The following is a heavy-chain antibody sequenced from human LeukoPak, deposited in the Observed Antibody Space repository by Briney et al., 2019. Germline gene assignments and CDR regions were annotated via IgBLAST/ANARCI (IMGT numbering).Heavy chain of an antibody. CDR1: GGSISSSSYY. Sequence: PSETLSLTCTVSGGSISSSSYYWGWIRQPPGKGLEWIGSTYYSGSTYYNPSLKSRVTISVDKSKNQFSLKLSSVTAADTAVYYCARDRRGYWDQGTLVTVSS. J-gene: IGHJ4*02. D-gene: IGHD1-26*01. V-gene: IGHV4-39*07. CDR2: TYYSGST. CDR3: ARDRRGY.